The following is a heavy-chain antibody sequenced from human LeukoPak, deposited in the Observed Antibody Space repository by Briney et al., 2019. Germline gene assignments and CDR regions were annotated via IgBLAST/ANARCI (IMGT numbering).Heavy chain of an antibody. Sequence: PSETLSLTCTVSGGSISSYYWSWSRQPPGKGLEWIGYIYYSGSTNYNPSLKSRVTISVDTSKNQFSLKLSSVTAADTAVYYCARDPSGSYLNRAFDIWGQGTMVTVSS. D-gene: IGHD1-26*01. CDR3: ARDPSGSYLNRAFDI. CDR2: IYYSGST. CDR1: GGSISSYY. V-gene: IGHV4-59*01. J-gene: IGHJ3*02.